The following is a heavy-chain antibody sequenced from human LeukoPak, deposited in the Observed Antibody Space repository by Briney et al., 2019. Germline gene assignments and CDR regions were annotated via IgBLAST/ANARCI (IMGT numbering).Heavy chain of an antibody. CDR1: GFTFSSYS. CDR2: ISSDGNVK. J-gene: IGHJ4*02. CDR3: VRDLTYGARFDY. Sequence: GGSLRLSCAASGFTFSSYSMNWLRQAPGKGMESVAFISSDGNVKFYVDSVKGRSTISRDNFRNTVSLEMTTLRPEDTAVYYCVRDLTYGARFDYWGQGTLVTVSS. V-gene: IGHV3-30*03. D-gene: IGHD3-9*01.